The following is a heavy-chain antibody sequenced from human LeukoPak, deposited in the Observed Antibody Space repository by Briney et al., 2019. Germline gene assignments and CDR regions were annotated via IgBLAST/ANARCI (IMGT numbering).Heavy chain of an antibody. Sequence: GGSLRLSCATSGFTFSSYWMTWVRQAPGKGLEWLANIKQDGSEKNYVDSVKGRFTISRDNSKNSLYLQMNSLRAEDTAVYYCARDPPRHVQVPCYWGQGTRVTVSS. CDR2: IKQDGSEK. CDR1: GFTFSSYW. D-gene: IGHD5-24*01. J-gene: IGHJ4*02. CDR3: ARDPPRHVQVPCY. V-gene: IGHV3-7*03.